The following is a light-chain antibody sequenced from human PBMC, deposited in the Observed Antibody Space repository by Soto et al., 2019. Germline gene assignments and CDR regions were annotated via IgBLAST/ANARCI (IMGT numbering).Light chain of an antibody. CDR2: GVS. V-gene: IGKV1-5*01. J-gene: IGKJ4*01. CDR1: QSINSL. Sequence: DIQMTQSPSTLSASVGDRVTITCRASQSINSLLAWYQQKPGKAPKFLIYGVSTLESGVPSRFSGSGSGTEFTLTISSLQPEDFATYYCQQYDSYPLTFGGGTKVDIK. CDR3: QQYDSYPLT.